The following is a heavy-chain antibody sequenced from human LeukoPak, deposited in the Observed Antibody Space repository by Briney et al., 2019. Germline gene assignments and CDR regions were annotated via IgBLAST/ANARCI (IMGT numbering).Heavy chain of an antibody. J-gene: IGHJ4*02. V-gene: IGHV1-3*01. Sequence: ASVKVSCKASGYTFSSYAMHWVRQAPGQRLEWMGWINAGNGNTKYSQKFQGRVTITRDTSASTAYMVLSSLRSEDTAVYYCARDAARITIFGVAGYFDYWGQETLVTVSS. CDR3: ARDAARITIFGVAGYFDY. D-gene: IGHD3-3*01. CDR2: INAGNGNT. CDR1: GYTFSSYA.